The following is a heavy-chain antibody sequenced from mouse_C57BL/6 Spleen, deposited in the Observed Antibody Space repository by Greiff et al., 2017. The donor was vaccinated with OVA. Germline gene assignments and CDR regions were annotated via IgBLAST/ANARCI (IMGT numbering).Heavy chain of an antibody. V-gene: IGHV14-4*01. D-gene: IGHD2-4*01. CDR2: IDPENGDT. CDR3: TVYYDSFDY. Sequence: EVQLQQSGAELVRPGASVKLSCTASGFNIKDDYMHWVKQRPEQGLEWIGWIDPENGDTEYASKFQGKATITADTSSNTAYLQLSSLTSEDTAVYYCTVYYDSFDYWGQGTTLTVSS. J-gene: IGHJ2*01. CDR1: GFNIKDDY.